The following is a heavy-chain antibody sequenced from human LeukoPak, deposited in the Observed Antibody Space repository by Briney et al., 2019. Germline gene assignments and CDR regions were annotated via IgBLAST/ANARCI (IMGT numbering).Heavy chain of an antibody. V-gene: IGHV3-53*05. CDR2: IYSDNT. CDR3: ATVRHRVGDLDY. Sequence: GGSLRLSCTVSGFTVSSNSMSWVRQAPGKGLEWVSFIYSDNTHYSDSVKGRFTISRDNSKNTLYLQMNSLRSEDTAVYYCATVRHRVGDLDYWGQGTLVTVSS. J-gene: IGHJ4*02. CDR1: GFTVSSNS. D-gene: IGHD1-26*01.